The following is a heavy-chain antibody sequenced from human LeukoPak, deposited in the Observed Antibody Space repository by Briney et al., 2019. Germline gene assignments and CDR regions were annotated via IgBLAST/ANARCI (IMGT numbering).Heavy chain of an antibody. J-gene: IGHJ4*02. V-gene: IGHV1-2*02. CDR2: INPDDGDT. D-gene: IGHD2-2*01. CDR1: GYTFTDYY. Sequence: GASVRVSCKASGYTFTDYYMHWVRQAPGQGFEWMGWINPDDGDTNYAQKFQGRVTITRDTSISPAHMEVSRLRSDDTAVYYCARANFLYCSSSTCLFDYWGQGTLVTVSS. CDR3: ARANFLYCSSSTCLFDY.